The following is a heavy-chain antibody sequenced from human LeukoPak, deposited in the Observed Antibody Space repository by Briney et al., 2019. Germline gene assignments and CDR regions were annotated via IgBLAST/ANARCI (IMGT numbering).Heavy chain of an antibody. Sequence: QPGGSLRLSWAASGFPFSSYAMGWVRPAPGKGLEWVSAISGRGGSTYYAESVKGRFTISRDNSKNTLYLQMNSLRDEDTAVYYCAKALIRGGYYFDYWGQGTLVTVSS. V-gene: IGHV3-23*01. CDR2: ISGRGGST. CDR1: GFPFSSYA. D-gene: IGHD3-3*01. CDR3: AKALIRGGYYFDY. J-gene: IGHJ4*02.